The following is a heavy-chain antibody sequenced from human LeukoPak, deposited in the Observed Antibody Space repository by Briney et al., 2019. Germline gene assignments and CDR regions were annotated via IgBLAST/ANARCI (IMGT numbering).Heavy chain of an antibody. CDR1: GFTFSSYW. CDR2: IKQDGSEK. J-gene: IGHJ4*02. V-gene: IGHV3-7*01. Sequence: PGGSLRLSCAASGFTFSSYWMSWARQAPGKGLEWVANIKQDGSEKYYVDSVKGRFTISRDNAKNSLYLQMNSLRAEDTAVYYCARRRVGATNYFDYWGQGTLVTVSS. CDR3: ARRRVGATNYFDY. D-gene: IGHD1-26*01.